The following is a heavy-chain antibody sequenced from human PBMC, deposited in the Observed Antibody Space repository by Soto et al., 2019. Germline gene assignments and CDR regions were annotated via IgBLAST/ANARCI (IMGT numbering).Heavy chain of an antibody. CDR1: GYSFTSYW. D-gene: IGHD3-22*01. V-gene: IGHV5-51*01. J-gene: IGHJ3*02. Sequence: GESLKISCKGSGYSFTSYWIGWVRQMPGKGLEWMGIIYPGDSDTRYSPSFQGQVTISADKSISTAYLQWSSLKASDTAMYYCARHRKYYYDSSCYYDAAFDIWGQGTMVTVSS. CDR2: IYPGDSDT. CDR3: ARHRKYYYDSSCYYDAAFDI.